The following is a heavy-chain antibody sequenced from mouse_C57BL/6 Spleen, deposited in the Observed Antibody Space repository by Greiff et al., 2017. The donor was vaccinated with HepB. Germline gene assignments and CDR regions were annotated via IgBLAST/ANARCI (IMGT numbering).Heavy chain of an antibody. J-gene: IGHJ2*01. CDR1: GYTFPSHW. CDR2: IDPSDSYT. CDR3: ARSYGNFFDY. V-gene: IGHV1-69*01. D-gene: IGHD2-1*01. Sequence: QVQLQQPGAELVMPGASVKLFCKASGYTFPSHWMHWVKQRPGQGLEWVGEIDPSDSYTNYNQKFKGKSTLTVDKSSSTAYMQLSSLTSEDSAVYYCARSYGNFFDYWGQGTTLTVSS.